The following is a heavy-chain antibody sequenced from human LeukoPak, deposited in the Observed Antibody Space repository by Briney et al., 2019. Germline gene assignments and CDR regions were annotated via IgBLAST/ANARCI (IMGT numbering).Heavy chain of an antibody. J-gene: IGHJ4*02. V-gene: IGHV1-18*01. D-gene: IGHD3-22*01. CDR3: ARAKKYYYDSSGPTLDY. CDR2: ISAYNGNT. Sequence: ASVKVSCKASGYTFTSYGISWVRQAPGQGLEWMGWISAYNGNTNYAQKLQGRVTMTTDTSTSTAYMELRSLRSDDTAVYYCARAKKYYYDSSGPTLDYWGQGTLVTVSS. CDR1: GYTFTSYG.